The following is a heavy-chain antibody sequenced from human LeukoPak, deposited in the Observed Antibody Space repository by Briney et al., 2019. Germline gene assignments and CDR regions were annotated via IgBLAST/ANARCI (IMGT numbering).Heavy chain of an antibody. CDR3: ATLLYCSSTSCYFQYFDL. D-gene: IGHD2-2*01. Sequence: SETLSLTCAVSGYSISSGYYWGWIRQPPGKGLEWIGSIYHSGSTYYDPSLKSRVTISVDTSKNQFSLKLSSVTAADTAVYYCATLLYCSSTSCYFQYFDLWGRGTLVTVSS. V-gene: IGHV4-38-2*01. CDR1: GYSISSGYY. CDR2: IYHSGST. J-gene: IGHJ2*01.